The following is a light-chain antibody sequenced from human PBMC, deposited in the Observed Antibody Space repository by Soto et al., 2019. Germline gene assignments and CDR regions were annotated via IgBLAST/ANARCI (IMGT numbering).Light chain of an antibody. CDR2: ADN. J-gene: IGLJ7*01. CDR3: QSYESNNPHAV. CDR1: SGSIASNY. V-gene: IGLV6-57*03. Sequence: NFMLTQPHSVSESPGKTLTISCTRSSGSIASNYVQWYQQRRGSAPTTVIYADNQRPSGVPDRFYGSLDGSYHSASLTISGLKTEDEAGYYCQSYESNNPHAVFGAGIQLTVL.